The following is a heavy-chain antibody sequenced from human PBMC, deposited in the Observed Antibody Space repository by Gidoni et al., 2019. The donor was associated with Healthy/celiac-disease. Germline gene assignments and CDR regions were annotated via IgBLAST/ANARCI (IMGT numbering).Heavy chain of an antibody. J-gene: IGHJ4*02. CDR3: AKDRGGAVAVLFDY. CDR2: IRGSGGST. CDR1: GITCSSYA. V-gene: IGHV3-23*01. Sequence: EVPLLESGGGWVQPGGYLRLSCEASGITCSSYAMRWGRQSPGKGLAWCSSIRGSGGSTSSADAVQCRFTISRGHSKNTLFLLMNRLRAEDTAAYYCAKDRGGAVAVLFDYLVQGTLVTVSS. D-gene: IGHD6-19*01.